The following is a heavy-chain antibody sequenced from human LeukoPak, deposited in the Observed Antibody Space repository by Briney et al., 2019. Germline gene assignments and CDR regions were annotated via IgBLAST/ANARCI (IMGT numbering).Heavy chain of an antibody. CDR3: ARDYTGGWNDY. J-gene: IGHJ4*02. V-gene: IGHV4-39*07. D-gene: IGHD2-8*02. CDR1: GGSISSSSYY. Sequence: SETLPLTCTVSGGSISSSSYYWGWIRQPPGKGLEWIGSIYYSGSTYYNPSLKSRVTISVDTSKNQFSLKLSSVTAADTAVYYCARDYTGGWNDYWGQGIRVTVSS. CDR2: IYYSGST.